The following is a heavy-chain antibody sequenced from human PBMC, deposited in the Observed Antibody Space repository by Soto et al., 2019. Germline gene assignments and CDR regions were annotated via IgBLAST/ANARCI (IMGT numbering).Heavy chain of an antibody. Sequence: LGGSLKISCKGSGYSFTSYWISWVRQMPGKGLEGMGRIDTSDSYTNYSPSFQGHVTISADKSIRTAYLQWSSLQASDTAMYYCARFLSAAAGTLFDYWGQGTLVTVSS. CDR1: GYSFTSYW. CDR2: IDTSDSYT. CDR3: ARFLSAAAGTLFDY. V-gene: IGHV5-10-1*01. D-gene: IGHD6-13*01. J-gene: IGHJ4*02.